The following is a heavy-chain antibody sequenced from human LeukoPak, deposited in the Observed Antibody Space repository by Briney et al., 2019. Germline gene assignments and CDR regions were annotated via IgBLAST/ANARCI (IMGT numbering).Heavy chain of an antibody. J-gene: IGHJ4*02. Sequence: ASVKVSCKASGYTFTGYYMHWVRQAPGQGLEWMGRINPNSGGTNYAQKFQGRVTMTRDTSISTAYMELSRLRSDDTAVYYCARGLTALLRYLDLPGFWGQGTLVTVSS. CDR1: GYTFTGYY. CDR3: ARGLTALLRYLDLPGF. CDR2: INPNSGGT. V-gene: IGHV1-2*06. D-gene: IGHD3-9*01.